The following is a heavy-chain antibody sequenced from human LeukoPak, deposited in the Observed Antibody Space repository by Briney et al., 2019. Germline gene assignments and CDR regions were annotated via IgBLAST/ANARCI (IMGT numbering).Heavy chain of an antibody. CDR1: GFTFSSYA. J-gene: IGHJ3*02. CDR2: ISYDGSNK. CDR3: ARELDGPYAFDI. V-gene: IGHV3-30-3*01. Sequence: GGSLRLSCAASGFTFSSYAMHWVRQAPGKGLEWVAVISYDGSNKYYADSVKGRSTISRDNSKNTLYLQMNSLRAEDTAVYYCARELDGPYAFDIWGQGTMVTVSS. D-gene: IGHD3-3*02.